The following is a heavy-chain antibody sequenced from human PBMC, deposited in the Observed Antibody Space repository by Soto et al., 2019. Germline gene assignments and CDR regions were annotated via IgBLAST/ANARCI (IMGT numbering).Heavy chain of an antibody. Sequence: QAQLVQSGAEVKKSGASVRVSCKASGYTLTNYGVTWVRQAPGQGLEWLGRVTPYKADTNSAQNLQGRVTMATDTSTNRAYLELRSLRSDDTAVYFCATDGPTNSGNLYAFDIWGQGTMGTVSA. J-gene: IGHJ3*02. V-gene: IGHV1-18*04. CDR2: VTPYKADT. D-gene: IGHD5-12*01. CDR1: GYTLTNYG. CDR3: ATDGPTNSGNLYAFDI.